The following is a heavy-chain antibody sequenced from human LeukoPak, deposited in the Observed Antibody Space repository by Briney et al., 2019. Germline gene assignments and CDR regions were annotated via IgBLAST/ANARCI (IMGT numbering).Heavy chain of an antibody. CDR1: GFTFSIYD. CDR3: ARRKRGGVDY. D-gene: IGHD1-26*01. Sequence: HPGGSLRLSCAASGFTFSIYDMHWVRQAPGKGLEWVSFIQYDGSHKNYVDSVKGRFTISRDNAKNSLYLQMNSLRAEDTAVYYCARRKRGGVDYWGQGTLVTVSS. J-gene: IGHJ4*02. V-gene: IGHV3-30*02. CDR2: IQYDGSHK.